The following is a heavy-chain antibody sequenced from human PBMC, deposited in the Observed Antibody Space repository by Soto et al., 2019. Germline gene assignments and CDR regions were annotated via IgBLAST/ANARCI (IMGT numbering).Heavy chain of an antibody. D-gene: IGHD6-19*01. CDR1: GFTFSSYW. J-gene: IGHJ6*02. Sequence: EVQLVESGGGLVQPGGSLRLSCAASGFTFSSYWMSWVRQAPGKGLEWVANIKQGGSEKYYVDSVKGRFTISKDNAKNSLYLQMNSLRAEDTAVYYCARDGSGWYTAYYYGMDVWGQGTTVTVSS. V-gene: IGHV3-7*04. CDR3: ARDGSGWYTAYYYGMDV. CDR2: IKQGGSEK.